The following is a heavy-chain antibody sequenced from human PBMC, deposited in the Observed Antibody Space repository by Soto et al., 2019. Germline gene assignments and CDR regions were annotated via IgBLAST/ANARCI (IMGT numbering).Heavy chain of an antibody. V-gene: IGHV1-3*01. CDR3: ARGPNPYYCDY. CDR1: GYTFTSYA. J-gene: IGHJ4*02. Sequence: QVQLVQSGAEVKKPGASVKVSCKASGYTFTSYAMHWVRQAPGQRLEWMGWINAGNGNAKYSQKFQGRVTITRDTSASTAYMELSSLRSEDTAVYYCARGPNPYYCDYWGQGTLVTVSS. CDR2: INAGNGNA.